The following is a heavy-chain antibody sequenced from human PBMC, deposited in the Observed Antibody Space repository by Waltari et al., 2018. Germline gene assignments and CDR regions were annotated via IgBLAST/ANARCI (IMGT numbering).Heavy chain of an antibody. Sequence: QVHLVESGGGLVGPGGSLRLSCAASGFTFSDYYMGWSRQAPGKGMGWVGHIRSNGRTIYYAGSMKGRLTISRDNAKKSLYLQMNSLRDEDTAVYYCAKLGYCSGGSCPFDYWGQGTLVTVSP. J-gene: IGHJ4*02. CDR1: GFTFSDYY. D-gene: IGHD2-15*01. CDR2: IRSNGRTI. V-gene: IGHV3-11*01. CDR3: AKLGYCSGGSCPFDY.